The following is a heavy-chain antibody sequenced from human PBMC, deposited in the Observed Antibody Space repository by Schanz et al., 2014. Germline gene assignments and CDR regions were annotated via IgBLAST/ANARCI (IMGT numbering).Heavy chain of an antibody. J-gene: IGHJ4*02. CDR2: ISSGGNP. CDR3: AKDPRGDKNDRAYYFDY. Sequence: EVQLLESGGGLVQPGGSLRLSCEASGFSFGNYAMSWVRQAPGKGLEWVSSISSGGNPYYANSVKGRFGISRDNSENTLYLQMSSLRVEDTAVYYCAKDPRGDKNDRAYYFDYWGQGTLVSVSS. CDR1: GFSFGNYA. V-gene: IGHV3-23*01. D-gene: IGHD3-10*01.